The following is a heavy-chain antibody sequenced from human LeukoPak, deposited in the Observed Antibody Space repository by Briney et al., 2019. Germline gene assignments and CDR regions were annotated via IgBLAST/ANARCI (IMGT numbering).Heavy chain of an antibody. J-gene: IGHJ3*02. CDR1: GFTVSSNY. V-gene: IGHV3-66*02. CDR3: ATTGPNYYDSSGYYWYAFDI. D-gene: IGHD3-22*01. CDR2: IYSGVTT. Sequence: GGSLRLSCVASGFTVSSNYMSWVRQAPGKGLEWVSVIYSGVTTSYADSVKGRFTISRDNSKNTLYLQMNSLRAEDTAVYYRATTGPNYYDSSGYYWYAFDIWGQGTMVTVSS.